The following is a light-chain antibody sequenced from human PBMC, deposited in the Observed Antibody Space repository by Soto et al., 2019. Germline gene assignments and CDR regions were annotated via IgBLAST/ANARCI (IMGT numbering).Light chain of an antibody. V-gene: IGLV2-23*01. Sequence: QSALTQPASVSGSPGQSITISCTGTSSDVGSYNFVSWYQQHSGKAPKLIIFEGSKRPSGVSNRFSGSKSGNTASLTISGLQAEGEADYYCCSYAVGSTFVFGTGTKVTVL. J-gene: IGLJ1*01. CDR2: EGS. CDR3: CSYAVGSTFV. CDR1: SSDVGSYNF.